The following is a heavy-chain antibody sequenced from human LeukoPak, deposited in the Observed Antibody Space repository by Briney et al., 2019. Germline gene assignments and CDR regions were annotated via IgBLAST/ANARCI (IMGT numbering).Heavy chain of an antibody. CDR3: AREVTVAGSDKRFDY. Sequence: GRSLRLSCAASGVSFSHFAFHWFRQAPGKGLEWVALISYGGSTKHDADSVKGRFTISRDNSKNTLYLEMNSLRVDDTAVYYCAREVTVAGSDKRFDYWGQGTLVTVSS. CDR1: GVSFSHFA. V-gene: IGHV3-30-3*01. CDR2: ISYGGSTK. D-gene: IGHD6-19*01. J-gene: IGHJ4*02.